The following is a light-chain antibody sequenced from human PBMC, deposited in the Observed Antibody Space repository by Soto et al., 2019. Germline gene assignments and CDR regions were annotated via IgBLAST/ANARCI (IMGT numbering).Light chain of an antibody. Sequence: DIQMTQSPSTLSASVGDRVNITCRARQSVGRWLAWYQQKPGKAPKLLVFSASRLDSGAPSRFSGSGSGTDFTLTISSLQPDDFATYYCQQYNSFSTFGQGTKLEIK. CDR2: SAS. J-gene: IGKJ2*01. CDR1: QSVGRW. V-gene: IGKV1-5*03. CDR3: QQYNSFST.